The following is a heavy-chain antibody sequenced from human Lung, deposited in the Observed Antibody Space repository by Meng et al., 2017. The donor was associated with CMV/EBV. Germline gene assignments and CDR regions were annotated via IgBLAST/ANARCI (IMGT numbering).Heavy chain of an antibody. CDR1: GFIFGNYA. Sequence: GESLKISCRGSGFIFGNYAIHWVRQGPGKGLEWIGFIRTKVHGETTEDAASVKGRFAISRDDSKNIAYLQMDSLKTEDTAVYYCAGDYVLNTFYYSGMAVWGQETTVTVSS. D-gene: IGHD3-16*01. CDR3: AGDYVLNTFYYSGMAV. CDR2: IRTKVHGETT. J-gene: IGHJ6*02. V-gene: IGHV3-49*04.